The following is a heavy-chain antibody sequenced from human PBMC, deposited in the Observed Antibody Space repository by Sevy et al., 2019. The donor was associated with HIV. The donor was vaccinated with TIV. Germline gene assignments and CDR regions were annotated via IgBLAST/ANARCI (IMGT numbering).Heavy chain of an antibody. CDR1: GGSITSLY. CDR2: IYYNGHI. V-gene: IGHV4-59*08. D-gene: IGHD1-26*01. Sequence: ETLSLTCTVSGGSITSLYWNWIRQPQGKGLEWIANIYYNGHINYNPSLKSRVTLSLDTSKNQFSLRLSSVTAADTAMYYCAGENAWGRGYSWGQGTLVTVSS. J-gene: IGHJ4*02. CDR3: AGENAWGRGYS.